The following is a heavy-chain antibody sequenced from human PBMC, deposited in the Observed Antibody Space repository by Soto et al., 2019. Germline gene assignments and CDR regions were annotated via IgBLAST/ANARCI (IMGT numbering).Heavy chain of an antibody. CDR1: GYSFTSYW. V-gene: IGHV5-51*01. CDR2: IYPGDSDT. CDR3: ARQTAGRSYYDFWSGYLGENYYYYYGMDV. Sequence: PGESLKISCKGSGYSFTSYWIGWVRQMPGKGLEWMGIIYPGDSDTRYSPSFQGQVTISADKSISTAYLQWSSLKASDTAMYYCARQTAGRSYYDFWSGYLGENYYYYYGMDVWGQGTTVTVSS. D-gene: IGHD3-3*01. J-gene: IGHJ6*02.